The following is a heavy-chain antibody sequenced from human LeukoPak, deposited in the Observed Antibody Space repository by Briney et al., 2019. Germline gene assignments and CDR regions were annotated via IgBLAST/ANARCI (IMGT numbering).Heavy chain of an antibody. CDR1: GGSFSGYY. CDR3: VREKETEAFDI. CDR2: INHSGST. Sequence: PSETLSLTCAVYGGSFSGYYWSWIRQPPGKGLEWIGEINHSGSTNYNPSLKSRVTISVDTSKNQFSLKLSSVTAADTAVYYCVREKETEAFDIWGQGTMVTVSS. V-gene: IGHV4-34*01. J-gene: IGHJ3*02.